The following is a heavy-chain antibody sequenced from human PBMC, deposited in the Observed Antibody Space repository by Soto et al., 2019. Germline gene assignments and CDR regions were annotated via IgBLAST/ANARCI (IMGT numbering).Heavy chain of an antibody. CDR2: INTGNGNT. V-gene: IGHV1-3*04. CDR1: GYNFTMYA. J-gene: IGHJ6*02. Sequence: QVQLVQSGAAVKKPGASVKVSCKASGYNFTMYAMIWVRQAPGQRPEWMGWINTGNGNTKYSPKLQGRVTITRDTSASTAYMELSSLKSEDPAVYYCAGGERLYYSYYGMDVWGQGSTVTVSS. D-gene: IGHD2-21*01. CDR3: AGGERLYYSYYGMDV.